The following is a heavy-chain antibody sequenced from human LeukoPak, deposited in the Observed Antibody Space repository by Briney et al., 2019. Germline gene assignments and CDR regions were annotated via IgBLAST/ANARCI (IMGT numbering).Heavy chain of an antibody. CDR3: ARVQRDGDYVYY. Sequence: ASVKVSCKASGYTVTSYGISWVRQAPGQGLEWMGWISAYNGNTNYAQKFQGRVTMTTDASTSTASTTTAYMELRSLRSEDTAVYYCARVQRDGDYVYYWGQGTLVTVSS. CDR1: GYTVTSYG. J-gene: IGHJ4*02. CDR2: ISAYNGNT. D-gene: IGHD4-17*01. V-gene: IGHV1-18*01.